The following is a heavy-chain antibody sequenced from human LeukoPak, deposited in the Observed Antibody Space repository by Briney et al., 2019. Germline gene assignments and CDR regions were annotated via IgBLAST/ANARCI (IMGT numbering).Heavy chain of an antibody. CDR3: ARLPRGGRLGHYYGSGSYCS. CDR2: IYYSGST. D-gene: IGHD3-10*01. Sequence: SETLSLTCTVSGGSISSSSYYWGWIRQPPGKGLEWIGSIYYSGSTYYNPSLKSRVTISVDTSKNQFSLKLSSVTAADTAVYYCARLPRGGRLGHYYGSGSYCSWGQGTLVTVSS. V-gene: IGHV4-39*07. J-gene: IGHJ5*02. CDR1: GGSISSSSYY.